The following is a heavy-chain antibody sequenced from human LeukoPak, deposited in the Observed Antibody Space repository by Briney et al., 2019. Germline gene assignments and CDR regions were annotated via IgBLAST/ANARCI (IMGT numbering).Heavy chain of an antibody. J-gene: IGHJ4*02. Sequence: AGSLRLSCEVSGLIFSSYAMSWVRQAPGKGLEWVSGIPGRGGNTFYADSVKGRFTISRDNSKNTLYLQMNSLRADDTAVYYCVKDVLSYDILTGSAYWGPGTLVTVSP. CDR1: GLIFSSYA. CDR2: IPGRGGNT. V-gene: IGHV3-23*01. D-gene: IGHD3-9*01. CDR3: VKDVLSYDILTGSAY.